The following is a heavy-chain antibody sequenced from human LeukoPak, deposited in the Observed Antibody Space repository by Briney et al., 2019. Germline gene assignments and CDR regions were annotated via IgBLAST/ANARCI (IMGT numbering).Heavy chain of an antibody. CDR2: IWSDGSNK. Sequence: PGGSLRLSCAASGFTFSSSGMHWVRQAPGKGLEWVAVIWSDGSNKYYADSVKGRFTISRDNSKNTLYLQMNSLRAEDTAVYYCAGLFDTSRHDYWGQGTLVTVSS. CDR1: GFTFSSSG. CDR3: AGLFDTSRHDY. D-gene: IGHD3-9*01. J-gene: IGHJ4*02. V-gene: IGHV3-33*01.